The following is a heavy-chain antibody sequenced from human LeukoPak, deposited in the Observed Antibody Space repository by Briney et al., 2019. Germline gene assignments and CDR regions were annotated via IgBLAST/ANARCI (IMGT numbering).Heavy chain of an antibody. Sequence: SETLSLTCAVYGGSFSGYYWSWIRQPPGKGLEWIGEINHSGSTNYNPSLKSRVTISVDTSKNQFSLKLSSVTAADTAVYYRARLRTDYWGQGTLVTVSS. CDR2: INHSGST. J-gene: IGHJ4*02. CDR3: ARLRTDY. V-gene: IGHV4-34*01. D-gene: IGHD1-1*01. CDR1: GGSFSGYY.